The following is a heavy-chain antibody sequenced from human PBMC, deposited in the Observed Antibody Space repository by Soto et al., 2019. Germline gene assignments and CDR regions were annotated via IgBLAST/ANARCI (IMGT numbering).Heavy chain of an antibody. V-gene: IGHV4-38-2*02. CDR1: GDSISSGCF. Sequence: SETLSLTCAVSGDSISSGCFWGWIRQPPGKGLEWIANMYHDGNTHYNPSLKSRVTMSVDTSKNQFSLKLNSVTAAYTAVYYCAGESHSGYPVYDYWGKGILVTVSS. CDR2: MYHDGNT. CDR3: AGESHSGYPVYDY. J-gene: IGHJ4*02. D-gene: IGHD5-12*01.